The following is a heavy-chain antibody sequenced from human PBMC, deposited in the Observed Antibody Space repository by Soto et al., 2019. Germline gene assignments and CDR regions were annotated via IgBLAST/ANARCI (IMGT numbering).Heavy chain of an antibody. V-gene: IGHV3-30*18. CDR2: ISYDGSNK. D-gene: IGHD6-13*01. CDR3: AKGQAAAGKEYYYGMDV. CDR1: GFTFSSYG. J-gene: IGHJ6*02. Sequence: PGGSLRLSCAASGFTFSSYGMHWVRQAPGKGLEWVAVISYDGSNKYYADSVKGRFTISRDNSKNTLYLQMNSLRAEDTAVYYCAKGQAAAGKEYYYGMDVWGQGTTVTVSS.